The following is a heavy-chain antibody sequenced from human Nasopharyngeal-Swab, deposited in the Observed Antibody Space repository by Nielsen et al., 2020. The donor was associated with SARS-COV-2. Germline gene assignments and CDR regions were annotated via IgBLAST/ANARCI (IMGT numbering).Heavy chain of an antibody. Sequence: SGPTLVKPTQTLTLTCTFSGFSLSTSGMCVSWVRQPPGKALEWLALIDWDDDKYYSTSLKTRLTISKDTSKNQVVLTMTNIPPFCSATYYCARIPSYIHGMDVWGQGTTVTVSS. CDR1: GFSLSTSGMC. D-gene: IGHD2-2*02. V-gene: IGHV2-70*20. CDR3: ARIPSYIHGMDV. CDR2: IDWDDDK. J-gene: IGHJ6*02.